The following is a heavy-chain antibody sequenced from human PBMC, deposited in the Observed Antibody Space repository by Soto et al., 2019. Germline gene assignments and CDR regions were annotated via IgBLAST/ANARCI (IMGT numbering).Heavy chain of an antibody. D-gene: IGHD4-4*01. CDR2: INSDGSST. Sequence: VGSLRLSCAASGFTFSSYWMHWVRQAPGKGLVWVSRINSDGSSTSYADSVKGRFTISRDSAKNTLYLQMNSLRAENTAVYYCARRNHYSTLELDYWGQGTLVTVSS. CDR1: GFTFSSYW. CDR3: ARRNHYSTLELDY. J-gene: IGHJ4*02. V-gene: IGHV3-74*01.